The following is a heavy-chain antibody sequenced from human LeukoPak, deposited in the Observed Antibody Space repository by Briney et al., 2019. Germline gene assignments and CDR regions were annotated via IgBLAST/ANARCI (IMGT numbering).Heavy chain of an antibody. J-gene: IGHJ4*02. CDR1: GVSFSDYY. CDR3: ARTYSSSWYDY. Sequence: PETLSLTCAVYGVSFSDYYWSWIRQPTGKGLEWIGEISHSGSTNYNPSLKSRVTLSVDTSKNQFSLKLSSVTAADTAVYYCARTYSSSWYDYWGQGTLVTVSS. V-gene: IGHV4-34*01. CDR2: ISHSGST. D-gene: IGHD6-13*01.